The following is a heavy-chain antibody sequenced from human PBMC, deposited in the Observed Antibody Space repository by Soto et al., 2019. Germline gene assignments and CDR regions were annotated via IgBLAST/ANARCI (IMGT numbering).Heavy chain of an antibody. CDR1: GFTFSRYA. CDR2: TSFDGGDK. J-gene: IGHJ6*02. V-gene: IGHV3-30-3*01. Sequence: QGQLVESGGGVIQPGGSLRLSCAASGFTFSRYAMHWVRQAPGKGLEWVALTSFDGGDKLYSDSVKGRFTISRDNSENTLYLQMTSLRGDDTAVYYCARKCSSTSCHHFYCSYGMDVWGRGTTVTVSS. D-gene: IGHD2-2*01. CDR3: ARKCSSTSCHHFYCSYGMDV.